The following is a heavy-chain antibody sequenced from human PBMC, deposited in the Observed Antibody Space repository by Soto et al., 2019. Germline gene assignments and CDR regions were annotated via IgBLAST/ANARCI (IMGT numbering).Heavy chain of an antibody. D-gene: IGHD6-19*01. Sequence: GASVKVSCKASGYTFTSYDINWVRQATGQGLEWMGWMNPNSGNTGYAQKFQGRVTMTRNTSISTAYMELSSLRSEDTAVYYCARDIAVAGAGDFEYWGQGTLVTVSP. V-gene: IGHV1-8*01. CDR2: MNPNSGNT. CDR3: ARDIAVAGAGDFEY. CDR1: GYTFTSYD. J-gene: IGHJ4*02.